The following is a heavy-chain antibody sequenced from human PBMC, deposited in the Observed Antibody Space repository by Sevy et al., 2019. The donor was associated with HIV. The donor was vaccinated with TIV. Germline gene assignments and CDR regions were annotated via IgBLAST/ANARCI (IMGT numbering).Heavy chain of an antibody. J-gene: IGHJ4*02. CDR3: AVWMGRDY. Sequence: GGYPRLSCTTSGFTFRKSWMSWVRQAPGKGLEWVANINQDGSGNYYADSVKGRFTISRDNAKNSVNLQMDSLRLEDSAIYYCAVWMGRDYWGQGTRVSVSS. V-gene: IGHV3-7*01. D-gene: IGHD3-16*01. CDR1: GFTFRKSW. CDR2: INQDGSGN.